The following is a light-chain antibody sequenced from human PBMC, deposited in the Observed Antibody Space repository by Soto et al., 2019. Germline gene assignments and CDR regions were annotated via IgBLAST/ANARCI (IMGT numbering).Light chain of an antibody. V-gene: IGLV1-51*01. J-gene: IGLJ1*01. CDR1: SSNIGGNS. CDR2: DDN. CDR3: GSWDSSLSAYV. Sequence: SVLTQPPSVSAAPGQKVTISCPGSSSNIGGNSVSWHQQLPGTAPKLLIYDDNKRPSGIPDRFSGSKSGTSATLGITGFQTGDEADYYCGSWDSSLSAYVFGTGTRSPS.